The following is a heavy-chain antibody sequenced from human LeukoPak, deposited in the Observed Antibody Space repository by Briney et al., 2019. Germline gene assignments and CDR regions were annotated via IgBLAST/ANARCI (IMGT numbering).Heavy chain of an antibody. V-gene: IGHV3-7*01. CDR3: TPDYYGSGSYYKAFDY. Sequence: GGSLRLSCAVSGFTFSSYWMSWVRQAPGKGLEWVANIKQDGSEKYYVDSVKGRFTISRDNAKNSLYLQMNSLRAEDTAVYYCTPDYYGSGSYYKAFDYCGQGTLVTVSS. CDR2: IKQDGSEK. D-gene: IGHD3-10*01. J-gene: IGHJ4*02. CDR1: GFTFSSYW.